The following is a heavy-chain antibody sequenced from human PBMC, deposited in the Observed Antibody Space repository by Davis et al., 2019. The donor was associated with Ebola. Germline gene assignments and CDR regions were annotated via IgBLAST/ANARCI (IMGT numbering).Heavy chain of an antibody. D-gene: IGHD1-26*01. Sequence: GESLKISCAASGFTFSSYAMSWVRQAPGKGLEWVSAISGSGGSTYYADSVKDRFTISRDNSKNTLYLQMNSLRAEDTAVYYCAKAPRGVGAIGYFDYWGQGTLVTVSS. CDR3: AKAPRGVGAIGYFDY. CDR1: GFTFSSYA. V-gene: IGHV3-23*01. J-gene: IGHJ4*02. CDR2: ISGSGGST.